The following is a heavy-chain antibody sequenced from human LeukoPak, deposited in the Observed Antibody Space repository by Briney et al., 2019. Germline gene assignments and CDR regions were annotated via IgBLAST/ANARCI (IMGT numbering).Heavy chain of an antibody. CDR3: ARGGDNWKNWSDP. CDR1: GYTFTSYG. D-gene: IGHD1-1*01. J-gene: IGHJ5*02. Sequence: ASVKVSCKASGYTFTSYGISWVRQAPGQRLEWMGWINTDNGDTKYSQKFQGRITITRDTSTSTAYMELSSLRSEDTAVYYCARGGDNWKNWSDPWGQGTLVTVSS. CDR2: INTDNGDT. V-gene: IGHV1-3*04.